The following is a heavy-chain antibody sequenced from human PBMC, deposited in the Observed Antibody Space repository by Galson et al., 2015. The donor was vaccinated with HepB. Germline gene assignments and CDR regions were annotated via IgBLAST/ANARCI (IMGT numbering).Heavy chain of an antibody. CDR2: ISSSSSTI. CDR1: GFTFSSYS. Sequence: SLRLSCAASGFTFSSYSMNWVRQAPGKGLEWVSYISSSSSTIYYADSVKGRFTISRDNAKNSLYLQMNSLRAEDTAVYYCARGLEGYFDYWGQGTLVTVSS. V-gene: IGHV3-48*04. CDR3: ARGLEGYFDY. D-gene: IGHD2/OR15-2a*01. J-gene: IGHJ4*02.